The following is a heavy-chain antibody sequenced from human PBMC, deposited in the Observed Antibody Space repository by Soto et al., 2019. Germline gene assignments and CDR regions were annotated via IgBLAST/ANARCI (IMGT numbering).Heavy chain of an antibody. V-gene: IGHV4-59*01. CDR1: GGSISSYY. D-gene: IGHD2-2*01. CDR3: ARERWPSLFDI. CDR2: IYYSGST. J-gene: IGHJ6*02. Sequence: SETLSLTCTVSGGSISSYYWSWIRQPPGKGLEWIGYIYYSGSTNYNPSLKSRVTISVDTSKNQFSLKLSSVTAADTAVYYCARERWPSLFDIWGQGTTVTVSS.